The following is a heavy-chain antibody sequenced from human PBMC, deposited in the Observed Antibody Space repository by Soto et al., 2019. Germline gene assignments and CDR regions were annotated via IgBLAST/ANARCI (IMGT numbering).Heavy chain of an antibody. CDR1: GFTFSSYA. D-gene: IGHD2-8*01. J-gene: IGHJ5*02. Sequence: QVQLVESGGGVVQPGRSLRLSCAASGFTFSSYAMHWVRQAPGKGLEWVSVISYDASNKYYADSVKGRFTISRDNSKNALYLQMNSLRAEDTAVYYCARDPAGFDCTIGGGWFAPWGQGTLVTVSS. V-gene: IGHV3-30*04. CDR3: ARDPAGFDCTIGGGWFAP. CDR2: ISYDASNK.